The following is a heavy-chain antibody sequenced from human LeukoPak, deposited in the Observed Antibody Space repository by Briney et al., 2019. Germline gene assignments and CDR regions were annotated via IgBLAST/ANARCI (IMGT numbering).Heavy chain of an antibody. CDR1: GGSISSGGYS. J-gene: IGHJ3*02. D-gene: IGHD5-12*01. CDR2: IYHSGST. Sequence: PSQTLSLTCAVSGGSISSGGYSWSWIRQPPGKGLEWIGYIYHSGSTYYNPSLKSRVTISVDRSKNQFSLKLSSVTAADTAVYYCARTKARDGYSGYKGATFDIWGQGTMVTVSS. CDR3: ARTKARDGYSGYKGATFDI. V-gene: IGHV4-30-2*01.